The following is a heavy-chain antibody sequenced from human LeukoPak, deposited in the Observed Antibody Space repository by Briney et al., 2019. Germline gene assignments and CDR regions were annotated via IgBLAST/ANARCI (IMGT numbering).Heavy chain of an antibody. CDR3: ARGPPPDFDC. J-gene: IGHJ4*02. CDR1: GGSISDYY. CDR2: IYTSGST. Sequence: PSETLSLTCTVSGGSISDYYWSWIRKPAGKGLEWIGRIYTSGSTDYNPSLKSRVAMSVDTSKNQFSLKLNSMTAADTAVYYCARGPPPDFDCWGQGTLVTVSS. V-gene: IGHV4-4*07.